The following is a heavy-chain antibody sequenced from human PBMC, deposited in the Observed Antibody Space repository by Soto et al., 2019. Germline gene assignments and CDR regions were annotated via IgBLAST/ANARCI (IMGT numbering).Heavy chain of an antibody. Sequence: LVKVSCNACGGTFSSYAISGVRQAPGQGLEWMGGIIPIFGTANYAQKFQGRVTVTADESTSTAYMELSSLRSEDTAVYYCARLSSGSDYWGQGTLVTVSS. V-gene: IGHV1-69*13. CDR2: IIPIFGTA. J-gene: IGHJ4*02. D-gene: IGHD6-19*01. CDR3: ARLSSGSDY. CDR1: GGTFSSYA.